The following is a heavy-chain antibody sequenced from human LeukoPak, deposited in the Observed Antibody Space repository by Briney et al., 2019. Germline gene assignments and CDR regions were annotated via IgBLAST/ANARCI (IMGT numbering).Heavy chain of an antibody. V-gene: IGHV1-2*02. CDR2: INPNSGGT. J-gene: IGHJ3*02. CDR3: AREDDILDAFDI. CDR1: GYTFTGYY. Sequence: ASVKVSCKASGYTFTGYYMHWVRQAPGQGLEWMGWINPNSGGTNYAQKFQGRVTITRDTSISTAYMELSRLRSDDTAVYYCAREDDILDAFDIWGQGTMVTVSS. D-gene: IGHD3-9*01.